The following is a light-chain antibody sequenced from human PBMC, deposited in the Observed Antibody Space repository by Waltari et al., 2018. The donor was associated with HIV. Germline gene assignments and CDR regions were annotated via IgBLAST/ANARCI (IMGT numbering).Light chain of an antibody. CDR2: GTS. J-gene: IGLJ2*01. CDR3: AAWDDSLGGPV. CDR1: SSNIGSTT. Sequence: QSVLTQPPSASGTPGQRVTISFSGGSSNIGSTTVTWFQHLPGTAPKLLIYGTSDRPSGVPDRFSGSKSGTSASLAITRLQSEDEADYYCAAWDDSLGGPVFGGGTKLTVL. V-gene: IGLV1-44*01.